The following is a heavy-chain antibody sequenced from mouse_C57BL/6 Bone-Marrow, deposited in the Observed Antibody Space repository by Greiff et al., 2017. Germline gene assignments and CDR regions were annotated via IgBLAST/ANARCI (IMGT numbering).Heavy chain of an antibody. CDR2: IYPGDGAT. CDR1: GYAFSSYW. CDR3: ARSYYGSSPDD. V-gene: IGHV1-80*01. J-gene: IGHJ2*01. Sequence: QVQLQQSGAELVKPGASVKISCKASGYAFSSYWMNWVKQRPGKGLAWIGPIYPGDGATNYNGKFKGQATLTADKSSSPAYMQLRSLTSEDAAVYFCARSYYGSSPDDWGQGTTLTVSS. D-gene: IGHD1-1*01.